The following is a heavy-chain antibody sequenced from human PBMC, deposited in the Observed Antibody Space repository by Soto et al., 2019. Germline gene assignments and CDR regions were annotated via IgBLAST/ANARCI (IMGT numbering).Heavy chain of an antibody. V-gene: IGHV1-2*04. D-gene: IGHD2-2*01. CDR1: GYTFTNYG. J-gene: IGHJ6*02. CDR2: INPNSGGT. Sequence: GASVKVSCKASGYTFTNYGLSWVRQAPGQGLEWMGWINPNSGGTNYAQKFQGWVTMTRDTSISTAYMELSRLRSDDTAVYYCARARRVGYCSSTSCPTLYYYYGMDVWGQGTTVTVSS. CDR3: ARARRVGYCSSTSCPTLYYYYGMDV.